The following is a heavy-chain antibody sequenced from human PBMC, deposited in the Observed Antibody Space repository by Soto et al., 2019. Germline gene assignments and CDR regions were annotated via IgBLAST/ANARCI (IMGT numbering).Heavy chain of an antibody. V-gene: IGHV1-8*01. CDR1: GYTFTQFD. Sequence: QVHLVQSGAEVRKPGASVRVSCETSGYTFTQFDIHWVRQATGQGLEWVGWMNPDSGNSGFTQRFQGRVSMTRNASMSTAYMEIHSLTSADTAIYYCARAYHLVPKFWGQGTLVTVSS. J-gene: IGHJ4*02. D-gene: IGHD2-15*01. CDR2: MNPDSGNS. CDR3: ARAYHLVPKF.